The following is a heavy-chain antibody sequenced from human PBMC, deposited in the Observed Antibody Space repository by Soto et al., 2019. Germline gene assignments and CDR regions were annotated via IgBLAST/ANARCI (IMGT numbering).Heavy chain of an antibody. Sequence: PGGSLRLSCAASGFTFSSYAMSWVRQAPGKGLEWVAVISGSGSSTYYADSVKGRFTISRDNSKNTLYLQMNSLRAEDTAVYYCARDPIVVVPAANYYMDVWGKGTTVTVSS. D-gene: IGHD2-2*01. CDR3: ARDPIVVVPAANYYMDV. J-gene: IGHJ6*03. V-gene: IGHV3-23*01. CDR2: ISGSGSST. CDR1: GFTFSSYA.